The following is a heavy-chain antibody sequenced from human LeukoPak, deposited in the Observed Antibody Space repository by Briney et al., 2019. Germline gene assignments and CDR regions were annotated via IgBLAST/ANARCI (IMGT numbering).Heavy chain of an antibody. Sequence: GGSLRLSCAASGFTFSVYLMGWVRQAPGKGLEWVAVISYDGSNKYYADSVKGRFTISRDNSKNTLYLQMNSLRAEDTAVYYCARADGLMVYGIDYWGQGTLVTVSS. CDR1: GFTFSVYL. J-gene: IGHJ4*02. V-gene: IGHV3-30-3*01. CDR3: ARADGLMVYGIDY. D-gene: IGHD2-8*01. CDR2: ISYDGSNK.